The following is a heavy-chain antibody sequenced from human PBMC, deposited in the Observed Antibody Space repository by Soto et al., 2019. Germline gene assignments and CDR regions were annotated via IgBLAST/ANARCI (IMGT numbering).Heavy chain of an antibody. J-gene: IGHJ4*02. CDR2: MLYSGLT. V-gene: IGHV4-39*01. Sequence: SETLSLTCSVSGYSVSSSDYYWAWIRQPPGKGLEWIGSMLYSGLTYYNPSLKGRVTLSVDTSKNQFSLKLSSVTAADTAVYYCARAPRSYYFDYWGQGTLVTVSS. CDR3: ARAPRSYYFDY. D-gene: IGHD3-10*01. CDR1: GYSVSSSDYY.